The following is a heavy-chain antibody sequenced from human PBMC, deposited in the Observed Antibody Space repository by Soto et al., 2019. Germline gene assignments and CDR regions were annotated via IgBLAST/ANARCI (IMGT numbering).Heavy chain of an antibody. D-gene: IGHD6-19*01. CDR2: IYSSGST. J-gene: IGHJ1*01. V-gene: IGHV4-61*01. CDR3: ARDSEAAGSQY. Sequence: QVQLQESGPGLVKPSETLSLTCSVSSGSVSSGTYYWSWIRQPPGRGLEWIGHIYSSGSTNYNPSLKSRVTISVDTSKNQFSLILSSVTAADAAMYHCARDSEAAGSQYWGQGTLVTVSS. CDR1: SGSVSSGTYY.